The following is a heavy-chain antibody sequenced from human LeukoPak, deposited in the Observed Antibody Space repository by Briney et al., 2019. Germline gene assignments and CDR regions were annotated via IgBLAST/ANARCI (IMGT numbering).Heavy chain of an antibody. J-gene: IGHJ3*02. D-gene: IGHD3-22*01. CDR3: ARDPNYYDSSGYYYPDAFDI. Sequence: KTSETLSLTCAVYGGSFSGYYWSWIRQPPGKGLEWIGEINHSGSTNYNPSLKSRVTISVDTSKNQFSLKLSSVTAADTAVYYCARDPNYYDSSGYYYPDAFDIWGQGTMVTVSS. CDR2: INHSGST. V-gene: IGHV4-34*01. CDR1: GGSFSGYY.